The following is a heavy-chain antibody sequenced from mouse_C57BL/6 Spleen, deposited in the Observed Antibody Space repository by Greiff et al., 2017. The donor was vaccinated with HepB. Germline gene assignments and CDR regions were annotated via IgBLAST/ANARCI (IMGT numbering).Heavy chain of an antibody. D-gene: IGHD1-1*01. V-gene: IGHV14-1*01. Sequence: EVQLQQSGAELVRPGASVKLSCTASGFNIKDYYMHWVKQRPEQGLEWIGRIDPEDGDTEYAPKFQGKATMTADTPSNTADLQLSSLTSEDTAVYYCTTRHGSRFDYWGQGTTLTVSS. J-gene: IGHJ2*01. CDR1: GFNIKDYY. CDR2: IDPEDGDT. CDR3: TTRHGSRFDY.